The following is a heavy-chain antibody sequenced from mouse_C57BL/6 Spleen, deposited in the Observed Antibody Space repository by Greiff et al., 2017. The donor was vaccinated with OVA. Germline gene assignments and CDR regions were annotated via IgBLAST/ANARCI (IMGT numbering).Heavy chain of an antibody. Sequence: VKLMESGAELARPGASVKMSCKASGYTFTSYTMHWVKQRPGQGLEWIGYINPSSGYTKYNQKFKDKATLTADNSSSTAYMQLSSLTSEDSAVYYCATPYYGSSHWYFDVWGTGTTVTVSS. CDR3: ATPYYGSSHWYFDV. D-gene: IGHD1-1*01. V-gene: IGHV1-4*01. CDR1: GYTFTSYT. CDR2: INPSSGYT. J-gene: IGHJ1*03.